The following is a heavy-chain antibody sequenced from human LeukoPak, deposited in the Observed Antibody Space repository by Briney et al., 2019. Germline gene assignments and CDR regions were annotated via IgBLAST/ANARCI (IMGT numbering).Heavy chain of an antibody. D-gene: IGHD6-13*01. CDR3: AKDIAAIAAAVDY. CDR2: ISWNSGSI. Sequence: GGSLRLSCAASGYTFDDYAMHWVRHAPGKGLEWVSGISWNSGSIGYADSVKGRFTISRDNAKNSLYLQMNSLRAEDMALYYCAKDIAAIAAAVDYWGQGTLVTVSS. J-gene: IGHJ4*02. V-gene: IGHV3-9*03. CDR1: GYTFDDYA.